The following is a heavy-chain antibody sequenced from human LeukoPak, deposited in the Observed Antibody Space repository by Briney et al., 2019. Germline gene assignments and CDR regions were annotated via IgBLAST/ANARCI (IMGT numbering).Heavy chain of an antibody. D-gene: IGHD6-6*01. V-gene: IGHV4-34*01. CDR3: ARAASYSSSSPLDY. Sequence: SETLSLTCAVYGGSFSGYYWSWIRQPPGKGLEWIGEINHSGSTNYNPSLKSRVTISVDTSKNQFSLKLSSVTAADTSVYYCARAASYSSSSPLDYWGQGTLVTVSS. CDR2: INHSGST. J-gene: IGHJ4*02. CDR1: GGSFSGYY.